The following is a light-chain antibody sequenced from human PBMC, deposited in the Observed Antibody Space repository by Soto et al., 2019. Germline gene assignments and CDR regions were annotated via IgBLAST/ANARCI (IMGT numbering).Light chain of an antibody. Sequence: DVVTTQSPLSLPVTIGHPASIASTTTQSLVDNDGNTYLNWFQQRPGKAPRRLIYKVSNRDSGVPERFSGSRSGTDFTLKISRVEAEDVGVYYCVQGTHWPITFGQGTRLEIK. J-gene: IGKJ5*01. CDR3: VQGTHWPIT. CDR1: QSLVDNDGNTY. CDR2: KVS. V-gene: IGKV2-30*01.